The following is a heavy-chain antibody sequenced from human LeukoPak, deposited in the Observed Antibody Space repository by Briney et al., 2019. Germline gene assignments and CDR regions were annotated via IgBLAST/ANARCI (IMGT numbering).Heavy chain of an antibody. D-gene: IGHD3/OR15-3a*01. CDR2: IFPGDSDT. CDR1: GFXFTTHW. CDR3: ARYYFWTGSYFFDH. V-gene: IGHV5-51*01. J-gene: IGHJ4*02. Sequence: GESLKISCNTSGFXFTTHWIAWVRQMPGEGLGLMGIIFPGDSDTNYSPSFQGQVTISADKSSNTAYLQWSSLKASDTAMYYCARYYFWTGSYFFDHWGQGTLVTVSS.